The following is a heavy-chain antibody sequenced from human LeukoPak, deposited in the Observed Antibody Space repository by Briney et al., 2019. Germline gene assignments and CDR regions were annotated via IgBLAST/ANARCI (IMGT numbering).Heavy chain of an antibody. V-gene: IGHV4-39*07. J-gene: IGHJ5*02. D-gene: IGHD2-2*01. CDR3: ARERSGSLPATNTWGWFDP. CDR2: IYYSGNT. CDR1: GGSISSKSYY. Sequence: SETLSLTCTVSGGSISSKSYYWGWIRQPPGKGLEWIGSIYYSGNTYYNPSLKSRVTISVDTSKNQFSLKLSSVTAADTAVYYCARERSGSLPATNTWGWFDPWGQGTLVTVSS.